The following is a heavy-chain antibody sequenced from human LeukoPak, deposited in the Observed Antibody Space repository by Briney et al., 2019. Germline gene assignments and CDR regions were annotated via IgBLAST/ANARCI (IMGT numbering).Heavy chain of an antibody. CDR1: GFTFSRHG. Sequence: PGGSLRLSCAVSGFTFSRHGMGWVRQAPGKGLEWVSSISESGGSTYYADSVKGRFTISRDNSKNTLYLQMNSLRAEDTAVYYCAKDREQWFYDYWGQGTLVTVSS. J-gene: IGHJ4*02. V-gene: IGHV3-23*01. CDR2: ISESGGST. D-gene: IGHD6-19*01. CDR3: AKDREQWFYDY.